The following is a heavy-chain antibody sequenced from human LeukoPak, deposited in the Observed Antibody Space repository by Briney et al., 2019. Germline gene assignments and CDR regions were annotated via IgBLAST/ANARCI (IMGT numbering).Heavy chain of an antibody. D-gene: IGHD3-22*01. J-gene: IGHJ4*02. V-gene: IGHV4-38-2*02. CDR1: GYSISSGYY. CDR3: ARGAQTYYDKAPVDY. CDR2: IYHSGST. Sequence: PSETLSLTRTVSGYSISSGYYWGWIRQPPGKGLEWIGSIYHSGSTNYNPSLKSRVTISVDTSKSQFSLKLNSMTAADTAVYYCARGAQTYYDKAPVDYWGQGTLVTVSS.